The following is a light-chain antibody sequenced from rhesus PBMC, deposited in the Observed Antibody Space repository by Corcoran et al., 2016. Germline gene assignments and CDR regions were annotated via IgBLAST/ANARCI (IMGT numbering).Light chain of an antibody. CDR1: QSVGSN. CDR2: DAS. V-gene: IGKV3-42*02. CDR3: QQYNNWNS. J-gene: IGKJ2*01. Sequence: ETVVTQSPATLSLSPGERATLSCRASQSVGSNLAWYQQKPGQAPKLLIYDASSRATGLPERFSGSGSGTEFTLTNSSLEPENVGVYYCQQYNNWNSFGQGTKVEIK.